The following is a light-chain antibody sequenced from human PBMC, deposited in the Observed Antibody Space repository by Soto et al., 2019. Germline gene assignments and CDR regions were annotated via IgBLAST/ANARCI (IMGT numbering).Light chain of an antibody. V-gene: IGLV1-51*01. CDR1: SSNIGGNS. CDR3: CSYADNYNYV. J-gene: IGLJ1*01. CDR2: DDN. Sequence: QSVLTQPPSVSAAPGQKVTISCSGSSSNIGGNSVSWYQQLPGTAPKLLIYDDNKRPSGIPDRFSGSKSGTSATLGISGLQAEDEADYYCCSYADNYNYVFGTGTKVTVL.